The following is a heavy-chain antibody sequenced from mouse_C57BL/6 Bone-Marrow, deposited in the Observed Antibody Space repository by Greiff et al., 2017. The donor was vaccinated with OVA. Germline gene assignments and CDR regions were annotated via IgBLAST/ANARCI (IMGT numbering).Heavy chain of an antibody. D-gene: IGHD1-1*01. V-gene: IGHV1-76*01. CDR1: GYTFTDYY. J-gene: IGHJ4*01. CDR2: IYPGSGNT. Sequence: VQLQESGAELVRPGASVKLSCKASGYTFTDYYINWVKQRPGQGLEWIARIYPGSGNTYYNEKFKGKATLTAEKSSSTAYMQLSSLTSEDSAVYFCAKGIITTVVAAYYAMDYWGQGTSVTVSS. CDR3: AKGIITTVVAAYYAMDY.